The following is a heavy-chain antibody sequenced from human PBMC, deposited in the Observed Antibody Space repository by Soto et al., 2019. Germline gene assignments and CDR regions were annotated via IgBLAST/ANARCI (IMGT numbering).Heavy chain of an antibody. Sequence: QITLKESGPTLVKPTQTLTLTCSFSGFSISTYGAGVGWIRQPPGKALEWLALIYWDDDKRYNPSLKSRLTITKXXAXYRXVLTMTTLDPVDTATYYCADRPVYPRNWNSGWFDPWGQGILVTVSS. CDR2: IYWDDDK. CDR1: GFSISTYGAG. V-gene: IGHV2-5*02. J-gene: IGHJ5*02. D-gene: IGHD1-1*01. CDR3: ADRPVYPRNWNSGWFDP.